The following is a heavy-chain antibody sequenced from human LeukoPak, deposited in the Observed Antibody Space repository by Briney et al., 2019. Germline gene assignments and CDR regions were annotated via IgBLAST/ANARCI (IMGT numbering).Heavy chain of an antibody. D-gene: IGHD4-23*01. J-gene: IGHJ6*03. Sequence: PSETLSLTCTVSGGSISSSRYYWGWIRQPPGKGLEWIGSIYYSGSTYYNPSLKSRVTISVDTSKNQFSLKLSSVTAADTAVYYCARGLGWLYYMDVWGKGTTVTVSS. CDR3: ARGLGWLYYMDV. CDR2: IYYSGST. V-gene: IGHV4-39*07. CDR1: GGSISSSRYY.